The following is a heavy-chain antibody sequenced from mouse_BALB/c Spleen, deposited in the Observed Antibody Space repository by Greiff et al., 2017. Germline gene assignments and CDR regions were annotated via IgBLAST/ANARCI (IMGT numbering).Heavy chain of an antibody. J-gene: IGHJ3*01. CDR2: IDPETGGT. Sequence: VKVVESGAELVRPGASVTLSCKASGYTFTDYEMHWVKQTPVHGLEWIGAIDPETGGTAYNQKFKGKATLTADKSSSTAYMELRSLTSEDSAVYYCTRWQTGAWFAYWGQGTLVTVSA. D-gene: IGHD4-1*01. V-gene: IGHV1-15*01. CDR3: TRWQTGAWFAY. CDR1: GYTFTDYE.